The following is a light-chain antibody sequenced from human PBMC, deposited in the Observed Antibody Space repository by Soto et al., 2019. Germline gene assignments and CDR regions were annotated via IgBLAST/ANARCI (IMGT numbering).Light chain of an antibody. CDR3: NHSYSIPRP. CDR2: AAS. Sequence: DIQMTQSPSSLSASVGDRVTITCRASQSVSSSLNWYQQRPGKAPNLLIYAASSLQSGVPSRFTGSGSGTDFTLIISSLQPEDFATYFRNHSYSIPRPFGQGTKVDIK. CDR1: QSVSSS. J-gene: IGKJ1*01. V-gene: IGKV1-39*01.